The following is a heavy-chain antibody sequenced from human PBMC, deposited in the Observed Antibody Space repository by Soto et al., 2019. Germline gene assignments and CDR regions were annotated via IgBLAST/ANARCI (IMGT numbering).Heavy chain of an antibody. CDR1: GYSFTKYH. CDR3: AIVAGHKNARFDT. J-gene: IGHJ4*02. CDR2: INPGSGVT. Sequence: QVQLVQSGAEVKKPGASVKVSCKASGYSFTKYHMHWVRQAPGQGLEWMGWINPGSGVTNQAQKFQGRVTMTRDTSITTTYMELNSLTSDDTAVYYCAIVAGHKNARFDTWGQGALVTVSS. D-gene: IGHD1-1*01. V-gene: IGHV1-2*02.